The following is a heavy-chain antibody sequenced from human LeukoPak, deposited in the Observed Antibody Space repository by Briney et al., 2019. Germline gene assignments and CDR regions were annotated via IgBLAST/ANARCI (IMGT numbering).Heavy chain of an antibody. CDR2: INPNSGGT. D-gene: IGHD2-15*01. Sequence: ASVRVSCKASGYSFVVYYVHWWRQAPGQGLEWMGWINPNSGGTNYAQKFQGRVTMTRDTSISTAYMELSRLRSDDTAVYYCARVPVVVVAATPAVYYYYMDVWGKGTTVTISS. CDR3: ARVPVVVVAATPAVYYYYMDV. CDR1: GYSFVVYY. V-gene: IGHV1-2*02. J-gene: IGHJ6*03.